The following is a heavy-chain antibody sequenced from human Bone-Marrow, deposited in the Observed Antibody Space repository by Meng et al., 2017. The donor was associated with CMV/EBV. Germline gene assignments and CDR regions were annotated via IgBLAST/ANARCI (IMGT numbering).Heavy chain of an antibody. V-gene: IGHV1-69*05. D-gene: IGHD6-6*01. Sequence: SVKVSCKASGGTFSSYAISWVRQAPGQGLEWMGGIIPIFGTANYAQKFQGRVTITTDESTSTAYMELSSLRSEDTAVYYCARTFDRTARLGSYYYYGMEVWVQGTTVTVSS. CDR3: ARTFDRTARLGSYYYYGMEV. CDR2: IIPIFGTA. CDR1: GGTFSSYA. J-gene: IGHJ6*02.